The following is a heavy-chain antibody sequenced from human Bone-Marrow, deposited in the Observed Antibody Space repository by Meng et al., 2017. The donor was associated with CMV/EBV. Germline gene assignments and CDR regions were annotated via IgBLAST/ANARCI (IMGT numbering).Heavy chain of an antibody. CDR3: ARTWYYYDFWSGYLYYYGMAV. CDR1: GGSISSSSYY. J-gene: IGHJ6*01. V-gene: IGHV4-39*07. D-gene: IGHD3-3*01. CDR2: IYYSGST. Sequence: SETLSLTCTVSGGSISSSSYYWGWIRQPPGKGLEWIGSIYYSGSTYYNPSLKSRVTISVDTSKNQFSLKLSSVTAADTAVYYCARTWYYYDFWSGYLYYYGMAVWGQGRTVTGSS.